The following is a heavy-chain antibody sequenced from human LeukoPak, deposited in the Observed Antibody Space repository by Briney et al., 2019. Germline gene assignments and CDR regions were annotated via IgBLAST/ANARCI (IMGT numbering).Heavy chain of an antibody. CDR2: IHYSGST. Sequence: PSETLSLTCTVSGGSISSYYWSWIRQPPGKGLEWIGYIHYSGSTNYNPSLKSRVTISVDTSKNQFSLKLSSVTAADTAVYYCARVRGIAAAGYYYYYMDVWGKGTTVTISS. V-gene: IGHV4-59*01. CDR1: GGSISSYY. CDR3: ARVRGIAAAGYYYYYMDV. D-gene: IGHD6-13*01. J-gene: IGHJ6*03.